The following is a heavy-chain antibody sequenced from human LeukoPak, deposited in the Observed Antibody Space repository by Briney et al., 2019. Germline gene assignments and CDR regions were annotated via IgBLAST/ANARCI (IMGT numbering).Heavy chain of an antibody. J-gene: IGHJ4*02. CDR1: GFTFSSYA. V-gene: IGHV3-48*04. CDR2: ISSSSSTI. Sequence: GGSLRLSCAASGFTFSSYAMHWVRQAPGKGLEWVSYISSSSSTIYYADSVKGRFTISRDNAKNSLYLQMNSLRAEDTAVYYCAKDFTMVRGVSPNFDYWGQGTLVTVSS. D-gene: IGHD3-10*01. CDR3: AKDFTMVRGVSPNFDY.